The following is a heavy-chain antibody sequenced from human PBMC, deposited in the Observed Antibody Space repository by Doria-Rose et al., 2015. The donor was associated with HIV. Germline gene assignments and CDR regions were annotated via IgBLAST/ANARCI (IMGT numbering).Heavy chain of an antibody. D-gene: IGHD6-13*01. V-gene: IGHV2-26*01. CDR3: ARIKSSRWYHKYYFDF. CDR2: IFSDDER. Sequence: QVTLKGSGPVLVKPTETLTLTCTVSGVSLSSPGMGVSWIRQPPGKALEWLANIFSDDERYYKTSPKSRLTISRGTSKSQVVLTTTDMDPVDTATYYCARIKSSRWYHKYYFDFWGQGTLVIVSA. J-gene: IGHJ4*02. CDR1: GVSLSSPGMG.